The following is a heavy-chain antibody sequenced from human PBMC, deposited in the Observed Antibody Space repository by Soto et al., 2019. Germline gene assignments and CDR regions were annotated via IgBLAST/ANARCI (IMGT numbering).Heavy chain of an antibody. V-gene: IGHV4-59*08. CDR3: ARRWGYAFDV. CDR2: IYYSGST. D-gene: IGHD1-26*01. CDR1: GGSISSYY. J-gene: IGHJ3*01. Sequence: QVQLQESGPGLVKPSETLSLTCTVSGGSISSYYWSWIRQPPGKGLEWIGYIYYSGSTNYNPSLXVRXPXSVDTSQTQFSLPLSSVTAAAAAVYYCARRWGYAFDVWGQGTMVTGSS.